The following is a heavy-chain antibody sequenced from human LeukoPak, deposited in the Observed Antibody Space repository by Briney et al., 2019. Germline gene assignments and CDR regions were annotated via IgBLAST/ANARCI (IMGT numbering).Heavy chain of an antibody. CDR2: IRFDGTNR. D-gene: IGHD2-21*01. CDR3: ARDAYHSGDLDQ. Sequence: GGSLRLSCAASRFTFSNHIMHWVRQAPRKGLEWVSFIRFDGTNRHYVDSVKGRFTISRDNPNNMLYLQMNSLRFGDTAVYYCARDAYHSGDLDQWGEGTLVIVSS. CDR1: RFTFSNHI. J-gene: IGHJ4*02. V-gene: IGHV3-30*02.